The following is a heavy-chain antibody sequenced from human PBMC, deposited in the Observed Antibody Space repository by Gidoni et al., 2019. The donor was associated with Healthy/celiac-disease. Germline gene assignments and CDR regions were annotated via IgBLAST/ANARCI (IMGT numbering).Heavy chain of an antibody. CDR3: TRHAGASSGWYESDY. J-gene: IGHJ4*02. Sequence: EVQLVESGGGWVQPGGSLKLSCAASGFTFSGSALHWVRQASGKGLEWVGRIRSKANSYATAYAASVKGRFTISRDDSKNTAYLQMNSLKTEDTAVYYCTRHAGASSGWYESDYWGQGTLVTVSS. D-gene: IGHD6-19*01. CDR1: GFTFSGSA. CDR2: IRSKANSYAT. V-gene: IGHV3-73*01.